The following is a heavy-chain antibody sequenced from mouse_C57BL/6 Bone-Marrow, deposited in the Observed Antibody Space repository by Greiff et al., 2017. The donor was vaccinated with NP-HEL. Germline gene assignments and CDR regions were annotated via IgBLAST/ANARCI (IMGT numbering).Heavy chain of an antibody. V-gene: IGHV1-55*01. J-gene: IGHJ2*01. CDR1: GYTFTSYW. D-gene: IGHD1-1*01. CDR3: ARFLLLLRYYVDY. Sequence: VQLQQPGAELVKPGASVKMSCKASGYTFTSYWITWVKQRPGQGLEWIGDIYPGSGSTNYNEKFKSKATLTVDTSSSTAYMQLSSLTSEDSEVYYCARFLLLLRYYVDYWGQGTTLTVSS. CDR2: IYPGSGST.